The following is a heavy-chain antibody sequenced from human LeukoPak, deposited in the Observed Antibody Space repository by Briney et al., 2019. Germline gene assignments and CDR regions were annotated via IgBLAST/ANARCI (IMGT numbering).Heavy chain of an antibody. CDR2: ISGSGSHT. D-gene: IGHD3-16*01. V-gene: IGHV3-23*01. J-gene: IGHJ4*02. CDR1: GFTFSSYA. Sequence: PGGSLRLSCAASGFTFSSYAMSWVRQAPGKGLEWVSGISGSGSHTYYADSVKGRFTISRDNSKNTLYLQMNSLRAEDTAVFYCAKDLTDYDYVWGPQYYFDYWGQGTLVTVSS. CDR3: AKDLTDYDYVWGPQYYFDY.